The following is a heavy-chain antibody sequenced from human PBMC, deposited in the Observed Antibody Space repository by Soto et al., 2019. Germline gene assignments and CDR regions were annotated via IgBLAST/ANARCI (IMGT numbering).Heavy chain of an antibody. CDR2: IIPIFGTA. Sequence: SVKVSCKASGGTFSGYAISWVRQAPGQGLEWMGGIIPIFGTANYAQKFQGRVTITADESTSTAYMELSSLRSEDTAVYYCARHLVVVAATANWFDPWRQGTLVTVSS. CDR1: GGTFSGYA. J-gene: IGHJ5*02. D-gene: IGHD2-15*01. V-gene: IGHV1-69*13. CDR3: ARHLVVVAATANWFDP.